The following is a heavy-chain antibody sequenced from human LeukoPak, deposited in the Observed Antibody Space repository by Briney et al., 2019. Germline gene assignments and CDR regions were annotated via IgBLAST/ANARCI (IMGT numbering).Heavy chain of an antibody. Sequence: PGGSLRLSCAASGFTFSSYGMHWVRQAPGKGLEWVAFIRYDGSNKYYADSVKGRFTISRGNSKNTLYLQMNSLRAEDTAVYYCAKGRYNWNDGASGYFDYWGQGTLVTVSS. CDR2: IRYDGSNK. CDR3: AKGRYNWNDGASGYFDY. J-gene: IGHJ4*02. V-gene: IGHV3-30*02. CDR1: GFTFSSYG. D-gene: IGHD1-20*01.